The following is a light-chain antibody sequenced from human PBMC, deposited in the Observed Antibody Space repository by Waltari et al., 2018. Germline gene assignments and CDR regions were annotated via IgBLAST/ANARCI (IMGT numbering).Light chain of an antibody. CDR2: AAS. CDR1: QGISTW. V-gene: IGKV1-12*01. Sequence: DIQMTQSPSSVSASVGDRVTITCRASQGISTWLAWYQQKPGKAPKLLISAASSLQSAVPSRFSASGSGTDFTLTITSLQAEDCAAYFCQQANSFPRTFGGGTKVEIK. CDR3: QQANSFPRT. J-gene: IGKJ4*01.